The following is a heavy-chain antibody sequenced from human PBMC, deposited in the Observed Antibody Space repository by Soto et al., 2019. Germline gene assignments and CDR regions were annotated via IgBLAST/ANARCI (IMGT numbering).Heavy chain of an antibody. Sequence: QVQLQESGPGLVKPSQTLSLTCTVSGGSISSGGYYWSWIRQHPGKGLEWIGYIYYSGSTYYNPSLKSRVTISVDKSKNQFSLKLSSVTAADTAVYYCARDLRYCSGGSCSVFDYWGQGTLVTVSS. CDR3: ARDLRYCSGGSCSVFDY. CDR1: GGSISSGGYY. J-gene: IGHJ4*02. CDR2: IYYSGST. D-gene: IGHD2-15*01. V-gene: IGHV4-31*03.